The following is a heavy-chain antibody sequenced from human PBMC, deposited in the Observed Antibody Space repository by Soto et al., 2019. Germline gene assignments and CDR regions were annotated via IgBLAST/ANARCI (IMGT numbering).Heavy chain of an antibody. J-gene: IGHJ4*01. CDR3: ARGPSYSSGWYSIPSNSENYFD. CDR2: IYYSGST. D-gene: IGHD6-19*01. Sequence: SETLSLTCTFSGGSVSSSSYYWGWIRQPPGKGLEWIGSIYYSGSTYYNPSLKSRVTISVDTSKNQFSLKLSSVTAADTAVYYCARGPSYSSGWYSIPSNSENYFD. V-gene: IGHV4-39*01. CDR1: GGSVSSSSYY.